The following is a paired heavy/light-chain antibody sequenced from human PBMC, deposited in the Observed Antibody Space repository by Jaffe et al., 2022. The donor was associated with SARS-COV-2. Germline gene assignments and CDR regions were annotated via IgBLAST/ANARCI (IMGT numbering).Heavy chain of an antibody. CDR3: ATEGNDSRDRSLVGPWAFDI. Sequence: EVQLVESGGGLVQPGGSLRLSCAASGFTFSSYSMNWVRQAPGKGLEWVSYISSSSSTIYYADSVKGRFTISRDNAKNSLYLQMNSLRDEDTAVYYCATEGNDSRDRSLVGPWAFDIWGQGTMVTVSS. CDR1: GFTFSSYS. CDR2: ISSSSSTI. J-gene: IGHJ3*02. D-gene: IGHD3-22*01. V-gene: IGHV3-48*02.
Light chain of an antibody. CDR2: AAS. V-gene: IGKV1-39*01. CDR3: QQSYSTPGT. CDR1: QSISSY. J-gene: IGKJ3*01. Sequence: DIQMTQSPSSLSASVGDRVTITCRASQSISSYLNWYQQKPGKAPKLLIYAASSLQSGVPSRFSGSGSGTDFTLTISSLQPEDFATYYCQQSYSTPGTFGPGTKVDIK.